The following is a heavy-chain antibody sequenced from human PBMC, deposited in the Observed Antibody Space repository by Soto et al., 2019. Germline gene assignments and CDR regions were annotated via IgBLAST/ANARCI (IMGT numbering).Heavy chain of an antibody. CDR1: GFTFSSYA. Sequence: EVHLLESGGGLVQPGGSLILSCAASGFTFSSYAMTWVRQAPGKWLEWVSGISGSGGSTYYADSVKGRFTISRDNSKNTLYLQMISLRAEDTAVDYCATGSTSGCYCPFDYWGQGTMVSVSS. D-gene: IGHD6-19*01. J-gene: IGHJ4*02. V-gene: IGHV3-23*01. CDR3: ATGSTSGCYCPFDY. CDR2: ISGSGGST.